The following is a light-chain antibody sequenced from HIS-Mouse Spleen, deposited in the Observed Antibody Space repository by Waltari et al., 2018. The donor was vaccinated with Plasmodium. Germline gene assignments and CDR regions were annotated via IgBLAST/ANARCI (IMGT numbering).Light chain of an antibody. V-gene: IGLV3-10*01. CDR2: EDS. CDR3: YSTDSSGNHRV. Sequence: SYELTQPPSVSVFPGQTARITCSGDALPKKYAYWYQQKSGQAPVLVIYEDSKRPSGIPERFSGSSSGTMATVTISGAQVEDEADYYCYSTDSSGNHRVFGGGTKLTVL. J-gene: IGLJ3*02. CDR1: ALPKKY.